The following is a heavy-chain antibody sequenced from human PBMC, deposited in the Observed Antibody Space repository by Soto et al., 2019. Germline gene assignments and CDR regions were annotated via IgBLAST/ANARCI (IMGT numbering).Heavy chain of an antibody. D-gene: IGHD4-17*01. V-gene: IGHV4-30-4*01. J-gene: IGHJ6*02. Sequence: PSETLSFTCTVSGGSFSSGDYYWSWVRQPPGKGLEWIGYIYYTGSTFNNPSLKSRVSISIDTSKTQFSLKLSSVTAADTAVYYCARIHFGDEPSYYYYGMDVWGQGTTVTVSS. CDR3: ARIHFGDEPSYYYYGMDV. CDR2: IYYTGST. CDR1: GGSFSSGDYY.